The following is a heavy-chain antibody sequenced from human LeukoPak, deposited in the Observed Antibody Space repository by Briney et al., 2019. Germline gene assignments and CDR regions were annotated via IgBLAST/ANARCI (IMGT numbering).Heavy chain of an antibody. CDR1: GGSISSSSYY. Sequence: SETLSLTCTVSGGSISSSSYYWGWIRQPPGKGLEWIGYIHYSGSTNYNPSLKSRVTISVGTSKKQFSLELSSVTAADTAVYYCASRSGGWWGAFDIWGQGTMVTVSS. CDR3: ASRSGGWWGAFDI. V-gene: IGHV4-61*05. J-gene: IGHJ3*02. CDR2: IHYSGST. D-gene: IGHD6-19*01.